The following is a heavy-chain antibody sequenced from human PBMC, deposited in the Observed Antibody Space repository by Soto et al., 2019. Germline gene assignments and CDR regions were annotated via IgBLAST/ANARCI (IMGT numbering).Heavy chain of an antibody. J-gene: IGHJ3*02. V-gene: IGHV3-30*18. CDR3: AKELTMIVVVITPEI. CDR2: ISYDGSNK. Sequence: GGSLRLSCAASGFTFSSYGMHWVRQAPGKGLEWVAVISYDGSNKYYADSVKGRFTISRDNSKNTLYLQMNSLRAEDTAVYYCAKELTMIVVVITPEIWGQGTMVTVSS. D-gene: IGHD3-22*01. CDR1: GFTFSSYG.